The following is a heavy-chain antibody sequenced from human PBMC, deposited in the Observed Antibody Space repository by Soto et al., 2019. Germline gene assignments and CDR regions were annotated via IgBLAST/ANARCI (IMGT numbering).Heavy chain of an antibody. CDR1: GGSFSGYY. J-gene: IGHJ4*02. V-gene: IGHV4-34*01. CDR3: ARGAIAVAAPYDY. Sequence: PSETLSLTCAVYGGSFSGYYWSWIRQPPGKGLEWIGEINHSGSTNYNPSLKSRVTISVDTSKNQFSLKLSSVTAADTAVYYCARGAIAVAAPYDYWRQGTLVTVSS. D-gene: IGHD6-19*01. CDR2: INHSGST.